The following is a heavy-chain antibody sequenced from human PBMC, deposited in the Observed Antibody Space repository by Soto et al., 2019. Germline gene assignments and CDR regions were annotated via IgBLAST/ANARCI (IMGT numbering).Heavy chain of an antibody. Sequence: SVKVSCKASGGTFSSYAISWVRQTPGQGLEWMGGVIPIFGTANYAQKFQGRVTITADESTSTAYMELSSLRSEDTAVYYCARDLGAYCGGDCHNWFDPWGQGTLVTVSS. CDR3: ARDLGAYCGGDCHNWFDP. D-gene: IGHD2-21*02. V-gene: IGHV1-69*13. J-gene: IGHJ5*02. CDR2: VIPIFGTA. CDR1: GGTFSSYA.